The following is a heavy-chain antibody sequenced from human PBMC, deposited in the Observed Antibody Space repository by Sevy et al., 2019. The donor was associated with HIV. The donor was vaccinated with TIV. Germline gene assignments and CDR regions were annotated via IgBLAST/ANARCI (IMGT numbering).Heavy chain of an antibody. CDR1: GGSISSYY. Sequence: SETLSLTCTVSGGSISSYYWSWIRQPAGKGLGWIGRIYTSGSTNYNPSLKSRVTMSVDTSKNQFSLKLSSVTAADTAVYYCARESYGSGVHYWGQGTLVTVSS. V-gene: IGHV4-4*07. CDR3: ARESYGSGVHY. CDR2: IYTSGST. J-gene: IGHJ4*02. D-gene: IGHD3-10*01.